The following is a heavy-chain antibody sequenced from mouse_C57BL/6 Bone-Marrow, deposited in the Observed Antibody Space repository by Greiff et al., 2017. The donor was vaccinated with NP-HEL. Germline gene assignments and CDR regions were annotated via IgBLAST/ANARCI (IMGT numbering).Heavy chain of an antibody. V-gene: IGHV1-47*01. CDR3: ARRSYYGSSSFAY. D-gene: IGHD1-1*01. CDR1: GYTFTTYP. CDR2: FHPYNDDT. Sequence: VKLVESGAELVKPGASVKMSCKASGYTFTTYPIEWMKQNHGKSLEWIGNFHPYNDDTKYNEKFKGKATLTVEKSSSTVYLELSRLTSDDSAVYYCARRSYYGSSSFAYWGQGTLVTVSA. J-gene: IGHJ3*01.